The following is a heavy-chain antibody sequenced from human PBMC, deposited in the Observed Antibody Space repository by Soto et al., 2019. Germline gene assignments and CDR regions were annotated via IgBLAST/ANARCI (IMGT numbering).Heavy chain of an antibody. J-gene: IGHJ4*02. CDR2: IIPIFGTA. CDR1: GGTFSSYA. D-gene: IGHD3-22*01. CDR3: ARSWGDSSGYVY. V-gene: IGHV1-69*01. Sequence: QVQLVQSGAEVKKPGSSVKVSCKASGGTFSSYAISWVRQAPGQGLEWMGGIIPIFGTANYAQKFQGRVTITADEATSTADRELSSLRSEDTAVDYWARSWGDSSGYVYWGQGTRVTVSS.